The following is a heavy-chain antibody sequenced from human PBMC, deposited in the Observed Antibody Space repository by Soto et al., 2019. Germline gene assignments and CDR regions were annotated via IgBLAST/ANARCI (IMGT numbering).Heavy chain of an antibody. CDR1: GGSFTSNNW. CDR3: ASRDPGTSVDY. Sequence: SETLSLTCAVSGGSFTSNNWWTWVRQPPGQGLEWIGEIYRTGSTNYNPSLKSRVTISLDKSENQFSLKVTSLTAADTAVYYCASRDPGTSVDYWGQGTLVTVSS. J-gene: IGHJ4*02. D-gene: IGHD1-7*01. V-gene: IGHV4-4*02. CDR2: IYRTGST.